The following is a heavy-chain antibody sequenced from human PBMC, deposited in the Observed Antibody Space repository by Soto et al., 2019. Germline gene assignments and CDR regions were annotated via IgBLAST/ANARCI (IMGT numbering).Heavy chain of an antibody. V-gene: IGHV4-34*01. D-gene: IGHD2-8*02. J-gene: IGHJ4*02. CDR1: GGSFSGYY. CDR2: INHRGST. Sequence: QVQLQQWGAGLLTPSGTLSLTCAVYGGSFSGYYWSWIRQPPGTGLVWIGEINHRGSTNYNPSLESRGTLSVDTSTSQSSLTLTSVTAADMAVYYCARDKITGLSDYWCQGTLVTVSS. CDR3: ARDKITGLSDY.